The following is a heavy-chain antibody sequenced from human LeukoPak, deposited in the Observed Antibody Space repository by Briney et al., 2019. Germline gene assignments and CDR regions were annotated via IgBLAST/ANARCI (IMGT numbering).Heavy chain of an antibody. CDR2: ISGSGGST. CDR1: GFSFRSYA. V-gene: IGHV3-23*01. D-gene: IGHD3-10*01. CDR3: AKDTVVRGAFDY. J-gene: IGHJ4*02. Sequence: PGGSLRLSCAASGFSFRSYAMSWVRQAAGKGLDWVSAISGSGGSTYYADSVKGRFTISRDNSKNTLYLQMNSLRAEDTAVYYCAKDTVVRGAFDYWGQGTMVTVSS.